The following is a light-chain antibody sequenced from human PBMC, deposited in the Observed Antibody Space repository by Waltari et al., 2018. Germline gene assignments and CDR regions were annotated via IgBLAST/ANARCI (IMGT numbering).Light chain of an antibody. CDR3: QQYDTYA. Sequence: DIQLTQSPSTLSASVGDRVTITCRASRSISNWLSWYQQKPGKAPKLLIYKASGLESGVPSRFSGSGSGTEFTLTISGLQLDDFATYFCQQYDTYAFGQGTKVEI. CDR2: KAS. V-gene: IGKV1-5*03. CDR1: RSISNW. J-gene: IGKJ1*01.